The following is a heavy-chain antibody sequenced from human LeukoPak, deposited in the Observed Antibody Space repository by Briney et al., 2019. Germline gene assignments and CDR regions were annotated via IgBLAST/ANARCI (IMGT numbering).Heavy chain of an antibody. CDR1: GGSFSGYH. CDR2: INHSGST. Sequence: PSETLSLTCAVYGGSFSGYHWTWIRQPPGKGLEWIGKINHSGSTNYNPSLKSRVTISVDPSKKQFSLKLSSVTAADTAVYYCAGGLNMGYFDLWGRGTLVTVSS. V-gene: IGHV4-34*01. D-gene: IGHD1-26*01. CDR3: AGGLNMGYFDL. J-gene: IGHJ2*01.